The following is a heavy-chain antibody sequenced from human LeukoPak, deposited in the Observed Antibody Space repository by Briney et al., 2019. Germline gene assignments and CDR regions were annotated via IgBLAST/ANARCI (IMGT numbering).Heavy chain of an antibody. CDR3: ARARQWLGILDY. J-gene: IGHJ4*02. V-gene: IGHV3-48*03. Sequence: GGSLRLSCAASGFTFSSYEMNGVRQAPGKGLEWVSYISSSGSTIYYADSVKGRFTISRDNAKNSLYLQMNSLRAEDTAVYYCARARQWLGILDYWGQGTLVTVSS. CDR2: ISSSGSTI. D-gene: IGHD6-19*01. CDR1: GFTFSSYE.